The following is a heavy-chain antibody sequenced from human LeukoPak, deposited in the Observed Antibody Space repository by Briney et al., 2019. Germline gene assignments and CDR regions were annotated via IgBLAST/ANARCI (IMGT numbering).Heavy chain of an antibody. CDR3: AKDPQWELPSPFDH. V-gene: IGHV3-23*01. CDR1: GFAFSSYA. D-gene: IGHD1-26*01. Sequence: GGSLRLSCAASGFAFSSYAMSWVRQAPGKGLEWVSAISGSGGSTYYADSVKGRFSISRDNSKNTLYLLMNSLRAEDTAVYYCAKDPQWELPSPFDHWGQGTLVTVSS. CDR2: ISGSGGST. J-gene: IGHJ4*02.